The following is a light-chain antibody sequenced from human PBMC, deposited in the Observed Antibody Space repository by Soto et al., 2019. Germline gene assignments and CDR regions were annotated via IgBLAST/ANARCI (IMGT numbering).Light chain of an antibody. Sequence: EFVLTQSPGTLSLSPGEGATLPCRASQTVRNNYLAWYQQKPGQAPRLLIYAASSRATGSPDRFSGGGSGTDFTLTISRLEPEDFAVYYCQQYGSLPRTFGQGTKVE. CDR3: QQYGSLPRT. CDR2: AAS. V-gene: IGKV3-20*01. J-gene: IGKJ1*01. CDR1: QTVRNNY.